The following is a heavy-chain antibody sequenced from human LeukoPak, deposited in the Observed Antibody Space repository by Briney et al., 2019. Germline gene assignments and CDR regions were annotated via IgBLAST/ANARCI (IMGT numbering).Heavy chain of an antibody. V-gene: IGHV3-15*01. CDR1: GFSFNSAW. CDR2: VKGKIDGGTT. J-gene: IGHJ4*02. D-gene: IGHD3-3*01. CDR3: TAAIFGVVIDY. Sequence: GGSLRLSCATSGFSFNSAWVSWVRQAPGKGLEWVGRVKGKIDGGTTDYAAPVEGRFIISRDDSKNTLYLQMNSLKTEDTAVYYCTAAIFGVVIDYWGQGTLVTVSS.